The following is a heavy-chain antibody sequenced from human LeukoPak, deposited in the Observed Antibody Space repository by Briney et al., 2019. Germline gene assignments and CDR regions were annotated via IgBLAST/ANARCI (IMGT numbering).Heavy chain of an antibody. J-gene: IGHJ4*02. V-gene: IGHV3-21*01. Sequence: GGSLRLSCAASGFTFNSYTMNWVRQAPGKGLEWVSFIKSTSDFIYYADSVKGRFTISRDNAKNLLYLQINSLRAEDTAVYYCARAREQWLAYFDYWGQGTLLTVSS. CDR1: GFTFNSYT. D-gene: IGHD6-19*01. CDR2: IKSTSDFI. CDR3: ARAREQWLAYFDY.